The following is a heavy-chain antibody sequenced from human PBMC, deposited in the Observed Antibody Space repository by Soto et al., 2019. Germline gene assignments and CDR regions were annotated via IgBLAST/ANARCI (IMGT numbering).Heavy chain of an antibody. V-gene: IGHV1-3*01. CDR1: GYTFTSYG. D-gene: IGHD6-13*01. Sequence: ASVKVSCKASGYTFTSYGIHWVRQAPGERLEWMGWINAANGDTKYSPKFQGRVTITRDTSASTAYMELSSLRSEDTAVYYCVRRHVSATGIDWFDPWGQGTLVTVSS. J-gene: IGHJ5*02. CDR3: VRRHVSATGIDWFDP. CDR2: INAANGDT.